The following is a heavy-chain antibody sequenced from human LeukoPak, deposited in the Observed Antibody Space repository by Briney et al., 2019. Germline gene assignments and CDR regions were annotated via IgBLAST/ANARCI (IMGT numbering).Heavy chain of an antibody. CDR2: ISGDVGDV. Sequence: PGGSLRLSCAASAFTLSSYGMSWVRQAPGKGLEWVSAISGDVGDVFYADAVKGTFTLSRDNSKNTRYLQMNSLRDEDTALYYCAIHGGGTIRIEAFDVWGQGTMVTISS. CDR1: AFTLSSYG. V-gene: IGHV3-23*01. D-gene: IGHD3-3*01. CDR3: AIHGGGTIRIEAFDV. J-gene: IGHJ3*01.